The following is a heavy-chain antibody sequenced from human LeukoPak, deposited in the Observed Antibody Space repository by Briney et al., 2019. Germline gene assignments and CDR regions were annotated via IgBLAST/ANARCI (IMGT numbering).Heavy chain of an antibody. J-gene: IGHJ4*02. CDR3: AKDWDDFWSGPFDY. V-gene: IGHV3-30*18. Sequence: PGRSLRLSCAASGFTFRSYGMHWVRQAPGKGLEWVAVIWYGGTIQYYADSVKGRFVISRDNSNNTLYLQMNSLRTEDTAVCYCAKDWDDFWSGPFDYWGQGTLVTVSS. CDR2: IWYGGTIQ. CDR1: GFTFRSYG. D-gene: IGHD3-3*01.